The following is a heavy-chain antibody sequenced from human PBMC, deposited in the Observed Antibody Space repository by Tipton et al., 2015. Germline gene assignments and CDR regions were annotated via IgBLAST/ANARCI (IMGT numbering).Heavy chain of an antibody. CDR1: GFTFSSYA. D-gene: IGHD3-9*01. CDR2: ISGSGGST. J-gene: IGHJ5*02. CDR3: ARDVGWGYDIFTGFYVGGLDP. Sequence: SLRLSCAASGFTFSSYAMSWVRQAPGKGLEWVSDISGSGGSTYYADSVKGRFTISRDNSKNTLYLQMNSLRAEDTAVYYCARDVGWGYDIFTGFYVGGLDPWGQGTLVSVSS. V-gene: IGHV3-23*01.